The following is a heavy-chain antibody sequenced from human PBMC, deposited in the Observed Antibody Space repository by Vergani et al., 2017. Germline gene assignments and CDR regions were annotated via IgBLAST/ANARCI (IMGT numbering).Heavy chain of an antibody. CDR3: ARRIAVAGTRYYYGMDV. CDR1: CFTFSSYW. J-gene: IGHJ6*02. V-gene: IGHV3-74*01. D-gene: IGHD6-19*01. Sequence: EVQLVESGGGLVQPGWSLTLSSAASCFTFSSYWMHWVRQAPGKGLVWVSRMNSDGSSTSYADSVKGRFTISRDNAKNTLYLQMNSLRAEDTAVYYCARRIAVAGTRYYYGMDVWGQGTTVTVSS. CDR2: MNSDGSST.